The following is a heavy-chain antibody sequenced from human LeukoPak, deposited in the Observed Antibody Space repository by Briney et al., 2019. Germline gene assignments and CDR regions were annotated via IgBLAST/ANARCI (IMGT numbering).Heavy chain of an antibody. Sequence: SETLSLTCTVSGGSISNYCWSWIRQPAGKGLEWIGRIYTGVTSYYNPSLKSRVTMSVDTSKNQFSLNLTSVTAADTAVYYYARDRIDGTWDAFDIWGQGTMVTVSS. V-gene: IGHV4-4*07. D-gene: IGHD1-26*01. CDR1: GGSISNYC. CDR2: IYTGVTS. CDR3: ARDRIDGTWDAFDI. J-gene: IGHJ3*02.